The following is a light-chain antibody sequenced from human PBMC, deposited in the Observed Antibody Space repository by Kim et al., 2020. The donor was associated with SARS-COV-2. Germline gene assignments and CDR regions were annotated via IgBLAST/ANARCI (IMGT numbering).Light chain of an antibody. CDR2: GKN. Sequence: ALGQTVRITCQGDSLRSYYASWYQQKPGQAPVLVIYGKNNRPSGIPDRFSGSSSGNTASLTITGAQAGDEADYYCNSRDSSGNHLVFGGGTQLTVL. CDR1: SLRSYY. J-gene: IGLJ2*01. CDR3: NSRDSSGNHLV. V-gene: IGLV3-19*01.